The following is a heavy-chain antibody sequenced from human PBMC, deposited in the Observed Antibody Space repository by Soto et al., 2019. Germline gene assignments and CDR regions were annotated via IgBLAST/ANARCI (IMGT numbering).Heavy chain of an antibody. V-gene: IGHV4-30-4*01. J-gene: IGHJ6*02. Sequence: SETLSLTCTVSGGSISSGDYYWSWIRQPPGKGLEWIGYIYYSGSTYYNPSLKSRVTISVDTSKNQFSLKLSSVTAADTAVYYCARALSLGYCSGGSCLRYYYGMDVWGQGTTVTVSS. D-gene: IGHD2-15*01. CDR1: GGSISSGDYY. CDR3: ARALSLGYCSGGSCLRYYYGMDV. CDR2: IYYSGST.